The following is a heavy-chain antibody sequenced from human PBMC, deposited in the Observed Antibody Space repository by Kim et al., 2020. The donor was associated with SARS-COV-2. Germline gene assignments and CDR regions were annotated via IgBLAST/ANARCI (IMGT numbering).Heavy chain of an antibody. Sequence: GGSLRLSCAASGFTFSGSAMHWVRQASGKGLEWVGRIRSKANSYATAYAASVKGRFTISRDDSKNTAYLQMNSLKTEDTAVYYCTRGRWELLNWGQGPLVTVS. CDR2: IRSKANSYAT. D-gene: IGHD1-26*01. CDR1: GFTFSGSA. V-gene: IGHV3-73*01. CDR3: TRGRWELLN. J-gene: IGHJ4*02.